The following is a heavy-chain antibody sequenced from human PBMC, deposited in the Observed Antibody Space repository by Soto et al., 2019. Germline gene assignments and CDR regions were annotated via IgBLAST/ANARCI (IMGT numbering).Heavy chain of an antibody. J-gene: IGHJ3*02. CDR1: GFTFSSYA. Sequence: GGSLRLSCAASGFTFSSYAMHWVRQAPGKGLEYVSAISSNGGSTYYADSVKGRFTISRDNSKNTLYLQMGSLRAEDMAVYYCARVSEHDAFDIWGQGTMVTVSS. CDR2: ISSNGGST. V-gene: IGHV3-64*02. CDR3: ARVSEHDAFDI.